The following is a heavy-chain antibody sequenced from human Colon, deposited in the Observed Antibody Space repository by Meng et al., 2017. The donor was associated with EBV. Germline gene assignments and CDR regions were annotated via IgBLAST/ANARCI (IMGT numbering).Heavy chain of an antibody. CDR2: IYYSGST. J-gene: IGHJ4*02. V-gene: IGHV4-30-4*01. CDR3: AREENTSGWYYH. Sequence: QVQPTECGPGLGKPSQTLSLPCTFSGGSIRNGGYYWSWIRQPPGKGLEWIGYIYYSGSTYFNPSLKIRSFMSVDTSKNQFSLSLNSVTAADTAVYYCAREENTSGWYYHWGQGTLVTVSS. D-gene: IGHD6-13*01. CDR1: GGSIRNGGYY.